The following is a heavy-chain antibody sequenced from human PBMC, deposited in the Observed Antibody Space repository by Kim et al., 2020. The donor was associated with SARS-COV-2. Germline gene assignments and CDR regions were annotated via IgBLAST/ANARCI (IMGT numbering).Heavy chain of an antibody. CDR3: ARSVRPSIAAAGTYRRWQVYYYYGMDV. CDR1: GGSFSGYY. CDR2: INHSGST. D-gene: IGHD6-13*01. J-gene: IGHJ6*02. V-gene: IGHV4-34*01. Sequence: SETLSLTCAVYGGSFSGYYWSWIRQPPGKGLEWIGEINHSGSTNYNPSLKSRVTISVDTSKNQFSLKLSSVTAADTAVYYCARSVRPSIAAAGTYRRWQVYYYYGMDVWGQGTTVTVSS.